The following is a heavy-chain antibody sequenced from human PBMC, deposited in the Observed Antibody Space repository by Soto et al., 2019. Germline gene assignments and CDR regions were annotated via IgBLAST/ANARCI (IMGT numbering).Heavy chain of an antibody. CDR2: INPNTGVT. D-gene: IGHD2-2*01. CDR3: AREFTSSRFDY. V-gene: IGHV1-2*04. Sequence: QVQLVQSGAEVKRPGASVKVSCKASGYTFTGNYMHWVRQAPGQGLEWMGWINPNTGVTHYAHKFQGWVNMTRDTSTSTAYMELRSLKFDDTAVYYCAREFTSSRFDYWGQGSLVTVPS. J-gene: IGHJ4*02. CDR1: GYTFTGNY.